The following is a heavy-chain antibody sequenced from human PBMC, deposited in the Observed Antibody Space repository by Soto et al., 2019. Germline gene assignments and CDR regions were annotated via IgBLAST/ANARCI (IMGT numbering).Heavy chain of an antibody. V-gene: IGHV6-1*01. J-gene: IGHJ6*02. Sequence: SQTLSLTCVISGDSVSSNSAAWNWIRQSPSRGLEWLGRTYYRSKWYNDYAVSVKSRITINPDTSKNQFSLQLNSVTPEDTAVYYCARVPLAGGGLELRDYYYYGMDVWGQGTTVTVSS. CDR2: TYYRSKWYN. CDR1: GDSVSSNSAA. CDR3: ARVPLAGGGLELRDYYYYGMDV. D-gene: IGHD1-7*01.